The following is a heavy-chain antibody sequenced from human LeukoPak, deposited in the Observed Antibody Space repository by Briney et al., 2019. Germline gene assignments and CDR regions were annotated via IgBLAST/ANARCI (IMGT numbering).Heavy chain of an antibody. J-gene: IGHJ5*02. CDR2: IYYSGST. CDR1: GGSISSYY. Sequence: EASETLSLTCTVSGGSISSYYWSWIRQPPGKGLEWIGYIYYSGSTNYNPSLKSRVTISVDTSKNQFSLKLSSVTAADTAVYYCARCVSSGWYGGGWFDPLGPGNPGHRLL. V-gene: IGHV4-59*01. D-gene: IGHD6-19*01. CDR3: ARCVSSGWYGGGWFDP.